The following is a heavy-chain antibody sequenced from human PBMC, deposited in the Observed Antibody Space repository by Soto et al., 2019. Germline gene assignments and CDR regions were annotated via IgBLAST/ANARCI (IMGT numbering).Heavy chain of an antibody. D-gene: IGHD3-16*01. CDR2: IKPAGSEE. Sequence: EVQLVESGGGLVQPGGSLRLSCAASGFTFDTYWMTWIRQAPGKGLEWVATIKPAGSEEYYVDSVRLRFTISSDNANNSLHLQMNSLRAEDTALYYCETVYGYYSSDLDVWGKGTTVSVSS. CDR1: GFTFDTYW. J-gene: IGHJ6*03. CDR3: ETVYGYYSSDLDV. V-gene: IGHV3-7*01.